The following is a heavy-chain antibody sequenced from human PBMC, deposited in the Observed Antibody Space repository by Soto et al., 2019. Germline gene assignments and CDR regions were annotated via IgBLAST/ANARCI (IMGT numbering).Heavy chain of an antibody. CDR1: GHSFTGHY. CDR3: ARAKIGFLDWFPNNYYYGLAS. V-gene: IGHV1-2*02. Sequence: QVQLVQSGAEVKKPGASVKVSCKVSGHSFTGHYMHWVRQAPGQGLEWMGWINPNSGDTDYSRKFQGRVTMTRDTSIKKVYMELSSLRSDDTAVYYCARAKIGFLDWFPNNYYYGLASGAKGPRSPSP. CDR2: INPNSGDT. D-gene: IGHD3-3*02. J-gene: IGHJ6*02.